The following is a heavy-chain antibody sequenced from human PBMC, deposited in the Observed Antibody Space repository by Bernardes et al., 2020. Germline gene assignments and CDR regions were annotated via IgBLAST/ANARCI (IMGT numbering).Heavy chain of an antibody. CDR1: GGSVSSGSYY. J-gene: IGHJ4*02. V-gene: IGHV4-61*01. Sequence: SETLSLTCTVSGGSVSSGSYYWSWIRQPPGQGLEWIGYIYYSGSTNYNPSLKSRVTISVDTSKNQFSLKLSSVTAADTAVYYCARGNVVRVVPAYYSSVGVLDYWGQGTLVTVSS. CDR2: IYYSGST. D-gene: IGHD2-2*01. CDR3: ARGNVVRVVPAYYSSVGVLDY.